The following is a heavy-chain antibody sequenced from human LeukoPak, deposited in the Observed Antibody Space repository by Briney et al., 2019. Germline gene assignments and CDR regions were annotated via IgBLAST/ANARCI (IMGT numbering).Heavy chain of an antibody. V-gene: IGHV3-21*01. CDR1: GFTFSNYN. CDR2: ISSSSSYI. D-gene: IGHD4-11*01. CDR3: ARELLTYSNHKLGHYMDV. Sequence: AGGSLRLSCAASGFTFSNYNMSWVRQAPGKGLEWVSCISSSSSYIYYADSVKGRFTISRENAKNSLYLQMNSLRAEDTALYFCARELLTYSNHKLGHYMDVWGKGTTVTVSS. J-gene: IGHJ6*03.